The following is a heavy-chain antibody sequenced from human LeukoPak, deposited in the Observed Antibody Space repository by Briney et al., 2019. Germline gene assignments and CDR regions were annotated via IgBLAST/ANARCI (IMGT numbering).Heavy chain of an antibody. V-gene: IGHV3-7*01. J-gene: IGHJ4*02. CDR3: ARDPLCSGSYYFDY. Sequence: GGSLRLSCAASGFTFSSYWMSWVRQAPGKGLEWVANIKQDGSEKYYVDSVKGRFTISRDNAKNSLYLQMNSLRAEDTAVYYCARDPLCSGSYYFDYWGQGTLVTVSS. CDR2: IKQDGSEK. CDR1: GFTFSSYW. D-gene: IGHD3-10*02.